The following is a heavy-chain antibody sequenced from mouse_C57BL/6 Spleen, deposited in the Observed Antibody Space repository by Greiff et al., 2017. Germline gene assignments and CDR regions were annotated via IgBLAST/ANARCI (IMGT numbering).Heavy chain of an antibody. D-gene: IGHD2-5*01. CDR1: GYTFTSYW. Sequence: VQLQQPGAELVMPGASVKLSCKASGYTFTSYWMHWVKQRPGQGLEWIGEIDPSDSYTNYNQKFKGKSTLTVDKSSSTAYMQLSSLTSEDSAVYYCARAYSNYYFDYWGQGTTVTVSS. CDR2: IDPSDSYT. J-gene: IGHJ2*01. V-gene: IGHV1-69*01. CDR3: ARAYSNYYFDY.